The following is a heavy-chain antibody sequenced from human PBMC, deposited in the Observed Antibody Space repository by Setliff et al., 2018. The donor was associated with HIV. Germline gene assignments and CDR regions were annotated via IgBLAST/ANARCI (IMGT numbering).Heavy chain of an antibody. CDR1: GGTFTNHG. D-gene: IGHD3-10*01. CDR3: ASRTYLKGSGMTYNALGYFQY. Sequence: ASVKVSCKASGGTFTNHGIGWVRQAPGRRLEWLGGVIPMLGITNDGQKFQGRVTITADESTSTAYMELSSLRSEDTAVYYCASRTYLKGSGMTYNALGYFQYWGQGTLVTVSS. CDR2: VIPMLGIT. J-gene: IGHJ4*02. V-gene: IGHV1-69*10.